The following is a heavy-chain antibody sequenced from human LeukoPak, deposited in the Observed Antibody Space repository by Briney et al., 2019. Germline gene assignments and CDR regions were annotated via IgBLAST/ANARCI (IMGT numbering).Heavy chain of an antibody. V-gene: IGHV3-23*01. CDR1: GLTFSIYA. D-gene: IGHD1-26*01. CDR3: AKEGKSGEFDY. J-gene: IGHJ4*02. CDR2: ITGNGAYT. Sequence: GGSLRLSCAASGLTFSIYAMTWVRQAPGRGLEWVSAITGNGAYTYYADSVKGRFTLSRDKSKNTLYLQMNSLRAEDTAVYYCAKEGKSGEFDYWGQGTLVTVSP.